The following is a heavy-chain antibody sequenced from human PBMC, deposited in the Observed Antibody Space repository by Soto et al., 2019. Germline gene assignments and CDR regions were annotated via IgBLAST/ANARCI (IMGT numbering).Heavy chain of an antibody. CDR3: GKQLGSIGGATNIPFDY. V-gene: IGHV3-23*01. D-gene: IGHD1-26*01. CDR1: GFTFSSYA. Sequence: EVQLLESGGDLVQPGGSLRLSCAASGFTFSSYAMSWVRQAPGKGLEWVSAISGSGGSTYYAYSVKGRFTITRDNSKNTLYLQMNSLRAEDTAVYYCGKQLGSIGGATNIPFDYWGQGTLVTVSS. J-gene: IGHJ4*02. CDR2: ISGSGGST.